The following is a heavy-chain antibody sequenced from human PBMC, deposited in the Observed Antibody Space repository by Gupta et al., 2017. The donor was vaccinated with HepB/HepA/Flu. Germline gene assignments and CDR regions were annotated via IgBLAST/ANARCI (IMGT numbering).Heavy chain of an antibody. CDR1: GGSISGSNW. CDR3: ATRPDGGSRYGVFDY. J-gene: IGHJ4*02. D-gene: IGHD1-26*01. V-gene: IGHV4-4*02. CDR2: IYHSGRT. Sequence: HVQLQESAPGLVKPSGTLSLTCAVSGGSISGSNWWSWVRQPPGKGLEWIGEIYHSGRTKYNLSRKSRVTLSVETAKNKVAMKLRYVTAAETAVYYCATRPDGGSRYGVFDYWGQGTMVTVSS.